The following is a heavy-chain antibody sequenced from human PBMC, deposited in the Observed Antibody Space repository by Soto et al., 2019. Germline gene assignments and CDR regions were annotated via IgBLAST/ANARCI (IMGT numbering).Heavy chain of an antibody. J-gene: IGHJ2*01. Sequence: GGSLRLSCSASGFTFSDYAIHWVRQALGKGLEYVSAIFPNGVSTHYADSVKGRFTISRDNSKNTVYLQMSSLTAEDTAVYYCAKRTVGWYFDLWGRGTLVTVSS. CDR2: IFPNGVST. CDR1: GFTFSDYA. D-gene: IGHD4-17*01. V-gene: IGHV3-64D*06. CDR3: AKRTVGWYFDL.